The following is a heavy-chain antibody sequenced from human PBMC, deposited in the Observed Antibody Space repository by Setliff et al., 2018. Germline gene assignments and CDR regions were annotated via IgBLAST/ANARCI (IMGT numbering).Heavy chain of an antibody. CDR2: ISSSSSTI. CDR1: GFTFSSYS. V-gene: IGHV3-48*01. Sequence: GESLRLSCAASGFTFSSYSMNWVRQAPGKGLEWVSYISSSSSTIYYADSVKGRFTISRDNAKNSLYPQMNSLRAEDTAVYYCARVYSGYDPNHYFDYWGQGTLVTVSS. CDR3: ARVYSGYDPNHYFDY. D-gene: IGHD5-12*01. J-gene: IGHJ4*02.